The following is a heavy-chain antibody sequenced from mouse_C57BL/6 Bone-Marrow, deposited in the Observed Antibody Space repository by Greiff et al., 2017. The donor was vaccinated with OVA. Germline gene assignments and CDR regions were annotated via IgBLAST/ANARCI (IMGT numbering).Heavy chain of an antibody. V-gene: IGHV7-3*01. Sequence: EVKLVESGGGLVQPGGSLSLSCAASGFTFTDYYMSWVRQPPGKALEWLGFIRNKANGYTTEYSASVKGLFTISRDNSQSILYLQMNALRAEDSATYYCARDWDGFAYWGQGTLVTVSA. CDR2: IRNKANGYTT. J-gene: IGHJ3*01. CDR3: ARDWDGFAY. D-gene: IGHD4-1*01. CDR1: GFTFTDYY.